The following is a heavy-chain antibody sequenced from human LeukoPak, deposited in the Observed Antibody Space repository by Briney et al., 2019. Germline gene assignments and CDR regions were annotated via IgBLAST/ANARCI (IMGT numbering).Heavy chain of an antibody. Sequence: GGSLRLSCAASGLTFSGHWMSWVRQAPGKGLEWVANINQGGSDKYYVDSVKGRFTISRDNAKNSLYLQMNSLRAEDTAVYYCAKIVGAIDYWGQGTLVTVSS. D-gene: IGHD1-26*01. CDR1: GLTFSGHW. CDR2: INQGGSDK. CDR3: AKIVGAIDY. V-gene: IGHV3-7*01. J-gene: IGHJ4*02.